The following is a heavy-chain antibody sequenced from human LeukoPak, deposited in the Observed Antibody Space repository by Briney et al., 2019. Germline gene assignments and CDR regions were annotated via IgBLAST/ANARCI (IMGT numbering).Heavy chain of an antibody. D-gene: IGHD2-15*01. CDR1: GFTFSSYE. V-gene: IGHV3-48*03. CDR3: ARHRSGGSQDDAFDI. CDR2: ISSSGSII. Sequence: GGSLRLSCAASGFTFSSYEMNWVRQAPGKGLEWISYISSSGSIIYYADSVKGRFTISRDNAKNSLYLQMNSLRAEDTAVYYCARHRSGGSQDDAFDIWGQGTLVTVS. J-gene: IGHJ3*02.